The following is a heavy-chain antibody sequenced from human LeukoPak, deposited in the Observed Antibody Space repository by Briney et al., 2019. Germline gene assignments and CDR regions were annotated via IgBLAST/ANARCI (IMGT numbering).Heavy chain of an antibody. J-gene: IGHJ5*02. CDR1: GGSFSGYY. V-gene: IGHV4-34*01. Sequence: PSETLSLTCAVYGGSFSGYYWSWIRQPPGKGLEWIGEINHSGSTNYNPSPKSRVTISVDTSKNQFSLKLSSVTAADTAVYYCAREPLGYCSGGSCYRWFDPWGQGTLVTVSS. CDR2: INHSGST. CDR3: AREPLGYCSGGSCYRWFDP. D-gene: IGHD2-15*01.